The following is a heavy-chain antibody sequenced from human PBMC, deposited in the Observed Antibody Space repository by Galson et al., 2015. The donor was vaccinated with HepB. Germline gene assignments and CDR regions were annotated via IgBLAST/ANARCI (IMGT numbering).Heavy chain of an antibody. V-gene: IGHV4-59*12. CDR3: ARERVGGDFDY. CDR2: INSRGST. Sequence: ETLSLTCTVSGGALSSYLWTWIRQPPGKGLEWVGYINSRGSTDYNPSLKSRVSISVDTSKKQFSLRLSSVTAADTAVYYCARERVGGDFDYWGQGTLVTVSS. D-gene: IGHD2-2*01. CDR1: GGALSSYL. J-gene: IGHJ4*02.